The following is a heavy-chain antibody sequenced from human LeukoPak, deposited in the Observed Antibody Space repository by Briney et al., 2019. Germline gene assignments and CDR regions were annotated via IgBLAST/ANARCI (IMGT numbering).Heavy chain of an antibody. CDR3: AIWTSGNF. J-gene: IGHJ4*02. CDR1: GLTFNWSW. D-gene: IGHD1-1*01. CDR2: MDPSGSQK. V-gene: IGHV3-7*01. Sequence: PGGSLRLSCAASGLTFNWSWMNWVRQAPGKGLEWVANMDPSGSQKRYVDSVKGRLTISKDNSGTSLYLDMYSLRDEDTAIYYCAIWTSGNFWGQGTLVTVSS.